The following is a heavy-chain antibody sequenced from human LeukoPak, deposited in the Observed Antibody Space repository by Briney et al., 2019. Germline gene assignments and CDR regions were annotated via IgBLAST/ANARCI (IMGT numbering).Heavy chain of an antibody. V-gene: IGHV3-53*01. J-gene: IGHJ4*02. Sequence: GGSLRLSCGASGFTVNXYFMXWVXXAPGKXLEWVSPIYSGGSTYYADSVKGRFSISRDISKNTLYLQMNSLRAEDTAVYYCARNSYSSSYDYWGQGTLVTVSS. D-gene: IGHD6-13*01. CDR1: GFTVNXYF. CDR2: IYSGGST. CDR3: ARNSYSSSYDY.